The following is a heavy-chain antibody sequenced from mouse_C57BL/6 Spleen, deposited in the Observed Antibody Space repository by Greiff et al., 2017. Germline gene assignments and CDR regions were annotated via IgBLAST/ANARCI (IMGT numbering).Heavy chain of an antibody. CDR2: ISDGGSYT. J-gene: IGHJ1*03. Sequence: EVKLMESGGGLVKPGGSLKLSCAASGFTFSSYAMSWVRQTPEKRLEWVATISDGGSYTYYPDNVKGRFTISRDNAKNNLYLQMSHLKSEDTAMYYCARDRDWYYWYFDVWGTGTTVTVSS. D-gene: IGHD1-1*02. CDR3: ARDRDWYYWYFDV. CDR1: GFTFSSYA. V-gene: IGHV5-4*01.